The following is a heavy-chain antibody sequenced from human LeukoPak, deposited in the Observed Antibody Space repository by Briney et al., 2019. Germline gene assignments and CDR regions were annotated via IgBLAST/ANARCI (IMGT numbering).Heavy chain of an antibody. CDR2: IYYSGST. CDR3: ARDYSYCSGGSCYSFPYYFDY. Sequence: SETLSLTCTVSGGSISSYYWSWIRQPPGKGLEWIGYIYYSGSTNYNPSLKSRVTISVDTSKNQFSLKLSSVTAADTAVYYCARDYSYCSGGSCYSFPYYFDYWGQGTLVTVSS. CDR1: GGSISSYY. D-gene: IGHD2-15*01. J-gene: IGHJ4*02. V-gene: IGHV4-59*01.